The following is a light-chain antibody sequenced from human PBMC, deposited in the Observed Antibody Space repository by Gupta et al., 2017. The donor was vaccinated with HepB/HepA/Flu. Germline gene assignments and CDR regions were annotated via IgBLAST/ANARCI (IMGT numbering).Light chain of an antibody. J-gene: IGKJ2*01. V-gene: IGKV1-39*01. Sequence: DIQMTQSPSSLSASVRDRVTITCRASQSISPYVCWYKQEPGEAPKLLIYSASRWQSGVPSRWSGSGCGRDYTITISDRQQEDDAAYYCQQNDRDPQYTFGQGT. CDR3: QQNDRDPQYT. CDR2: SAS. CDR1: QSISPY.